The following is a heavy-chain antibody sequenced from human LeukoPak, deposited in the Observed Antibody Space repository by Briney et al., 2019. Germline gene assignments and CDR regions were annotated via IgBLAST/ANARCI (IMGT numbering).Heavy chain of an antibody. J-gene: IGHJ4*02. CDR2: ISGGGDYI. D-gene: IGHD3-16*01. CDR1: GLSFSNYA. CDR3: ARAGIRLAYDY. V-gene: IGHV3-23*01. Sequence: TGGSLRLSCAASGLSFSNYAMSWVRQAPGKGLEWVSAISGGGDYIFYSDSVKGRFTTSRDNSKNTLYLQMNSLRAEDTAVYYCARAGIRLAYDYWGQGTLVTVSS.